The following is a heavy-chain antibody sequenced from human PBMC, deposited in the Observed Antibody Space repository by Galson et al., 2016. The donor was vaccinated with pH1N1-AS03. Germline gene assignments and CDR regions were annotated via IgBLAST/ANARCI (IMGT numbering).Heavy chain of an antibody. Sequence: SLRLSCATSGFTFSTYWMNWVRQAPGKGLEWVANIKEDGSEKYYVDSVKGRFTISRDNAKNSLYLQMDSLGSEDTAVYYCARPGTDNLEGSAGLFDSWGQGTVVTVSS. CDR2: IKEDGSEK. CDR3: ARPGTDNLEGSAGLFDS. CDR1: GFTFSTYW. D-gene: IGHD3/OR15-3a*01. V-gene: IGHV3-7*01. J-gene: IGHJ4*02.